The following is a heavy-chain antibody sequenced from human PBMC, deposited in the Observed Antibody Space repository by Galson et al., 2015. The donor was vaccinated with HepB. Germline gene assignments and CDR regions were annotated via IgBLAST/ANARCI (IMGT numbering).Heavy chain of an antibody. CDR3: AKDVGSCGYYYGYYHYYMDV. Sequence: SLRLSCAASGFTFSSYGMHWVRQAPGKGLEWVAVISYDGSNKYYADSVKGRFTISRDNSKNTLYLQMNSLRAEDTAVYYCAKDVGSCGYYYGYYHYYMDVWGKGTTVTVSS. CDR2: ISYDGSNK. V-gene: IGHV3-30*18. D-gene: IGHD3-22*01. CDR1: GFTFSSYG. J-gene: IGHJ6*03.